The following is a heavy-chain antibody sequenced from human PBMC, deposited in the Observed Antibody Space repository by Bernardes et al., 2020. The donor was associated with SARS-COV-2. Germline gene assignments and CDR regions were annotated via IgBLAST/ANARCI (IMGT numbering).Heavy chain of an antibody. Sequence: PQSLSPTCTVSGGSISSHYWSWNRQPPEKGLEWIGYIYDSGSTNYNPSLKSRVTISVDTSKNQFSLKLTSVTAADTAVYYCARTYYDFWSGSRYYYMDVWGKGTTVTVSS. J-gene: IGHJ6*03. V-gene: IGHV4-59*11. CDR2: IYDSGST. CDR1: GGSISSHY. CDR3: ARTYYDFWSGSRYYYMDV. D-gene: IGHD3-3*01.